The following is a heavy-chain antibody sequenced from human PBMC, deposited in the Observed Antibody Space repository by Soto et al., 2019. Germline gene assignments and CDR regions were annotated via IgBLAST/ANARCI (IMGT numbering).Heavy chain of an antibody. CDR1: GFTFSSYW. D-gene: IGHD3-22*01. CDR2: IKQDGSEK. Sequence: PGGSLRLSCAASGFTFSSYWMSWVRQAPGKGLEWVANIKQDGSEKYYVDSVKGRFTISRDNAKNSLYLQMNSLRAEDTAVYYCARESAEIVVVTDAFDIWGQGTMVTVSS. V-gene: IGHV3-7*03. CDR3: ARESAEIVVVTDAFDI. J-gene: IGHJ3*02.